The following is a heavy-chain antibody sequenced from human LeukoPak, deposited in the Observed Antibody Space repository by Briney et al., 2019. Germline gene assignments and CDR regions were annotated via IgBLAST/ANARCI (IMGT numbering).Heavy chain of an antibody. CDR3: ARDPGYCSGGSCYSVYYYYMDV. CDR1: GYTFTSYD. J-gene: IGHJ6*03. Sequence: ASVKVSCKASGYTFTSYDINWVRQATGQGLEWMGWMNPNSGNTGYAQKFQGRVTMTRNTSISTAYMELSSLRSEDTAVYYCARDPGYCSGGSCYSVYYYYMDVWGKGTTVTVSS. V-gene: IGHV1-8*01. CDR2: MNPNSGNT. D-gene: IGHD2-15*01.